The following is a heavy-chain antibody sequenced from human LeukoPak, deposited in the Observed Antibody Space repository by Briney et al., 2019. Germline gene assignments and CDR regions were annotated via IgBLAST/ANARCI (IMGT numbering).Heavy chain of an antibody. CDR3: ARGEGCSGGNCFSNYFDF. V-gene: IGHV3-64*01. J-gene: IGHJ4*02. CDR2: ISSNGVNT. CDR1: GFRISSYA. Sequence: GGSLRLSCAASGFRISSYAMHWVRQAPGKGLEHVSAISSNGVNTYYANSVKGRFTISRDSFQNTLYLQMGSLRTEDMAVYYCARGEGCSGGNCFSNYFDFWGQGTLVTVSS. D-gene: IGHD2-15*01.